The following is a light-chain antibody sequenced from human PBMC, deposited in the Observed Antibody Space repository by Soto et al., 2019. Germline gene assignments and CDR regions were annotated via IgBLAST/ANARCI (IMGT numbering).Light chain of an antibody. CDR3: QQYHSPPLT. CDR1: QSXXYSSNNKNY. CDR2: GAI. J-gene: IGKJ1*01. Sequence: DIVMTQSPDSLAVSLGERATINCKSSQSXXYSSNNKNYLAWYQQKPGQPPRLLIYGAINRASGIPDRFSGSGSGTEFTLTISSLEPEDFVVYYCQQYHSPPLTFGQGTKVDIK. V-gene: IGKV4-1*01.